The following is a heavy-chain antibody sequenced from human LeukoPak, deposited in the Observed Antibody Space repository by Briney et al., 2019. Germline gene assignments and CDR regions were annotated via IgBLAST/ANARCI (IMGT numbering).Heavy chain of an antibody. CDR2: IKSKSDGETA. CDR1: GFTFSNAW. J-gene: IGHJ4*02. D-gene: IGHD6-13*01. V-gene: IGHV3-15*05. CDR3: TTGGHSSSWYGRDY. Sequence: GGSLSLSFAVSGFTFSNAWMSWVRPAPGKGLEWVGRIKSKSDGETADYAAPVKGRFTISRDDSKNTLYLQMNSLKTEDTAVYYCTTGGHSSSWYGRDYWGQGTLVSVSS.